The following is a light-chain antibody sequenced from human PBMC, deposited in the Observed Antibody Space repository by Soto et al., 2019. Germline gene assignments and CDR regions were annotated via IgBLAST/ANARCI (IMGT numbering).Light chain of an antibody. J-gene: IGKJ1*01. V-gene: IGKV3-15*01. Sequence: IVLTQAPATLCVAPGGRPTVSSRASQSVSILLAWYQQKPGQAPRLLIHGATTRATGIPARFSGSGSGTEFTLTISGLQSEDCAVYYCQQYNNWPRTFGQGTKVDIK. CDR1: QSVSIL. CDR3: QQYNNWPRT. CDR2: GAT.